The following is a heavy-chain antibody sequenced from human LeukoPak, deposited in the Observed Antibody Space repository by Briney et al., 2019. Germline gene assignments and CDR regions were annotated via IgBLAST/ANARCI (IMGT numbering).Heavy chain of an antibody. CDR3: ARASSGYSLRRKYYFDY. D-gene: IGHD3-22*01. V-gene: IGHV4-34*01. Sequence: SETLSLTCAVYGGSFSGYYWSWIRQPPGKGLEWIGEINHSGSTNYNPSLKSRVTISVDTSKNQFSLKLSSVTAADTAVYYCARASSGYSLRRKYYFDYWGQGTLVTVSS. CDR1: GGSFSGYY. J-gene: IGHJ4*02. CDR2: INHSGST.